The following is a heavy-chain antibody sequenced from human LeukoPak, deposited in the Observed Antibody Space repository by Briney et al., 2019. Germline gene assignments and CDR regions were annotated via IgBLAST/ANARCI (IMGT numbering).Heavy chain of an antibody. Sequence: GGSLRLSCATSGFTFSIYWMSWVRQAPGKGLEWVANINQDGSETYYVDSVKGRFTISRDNAKNSLYLQMNSLRAEDTAVYYCARVRGDRPFDYWGQGTLVTVSS. CDR3: ARVRGDRPFDY. CDR2: INQDGSET. V-gene: IGHV3-7*04. J-gene: IGHJ4*02. D-gene: IGHD3-16*01. CDR1: GFTFSIYW.